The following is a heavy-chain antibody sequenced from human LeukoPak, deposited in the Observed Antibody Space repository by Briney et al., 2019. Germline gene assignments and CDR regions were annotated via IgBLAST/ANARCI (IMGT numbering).Heavy chain of an antibody. Sequence: ASVKDSCKASGYTFTSYGSSWVRQAPGQGLEWMGWISAYNGNTNYAQKLQGRVTMTTDTSTSTAYMELRSLRSDDTAVYYCARGDCSSTSCYGGLDYWGQGTLVTVSS. D-gene: IGHD2-2*01. CDR3: ARGDCSSTSCYGGLDY. CDR2: ISAYNGNT. V-gene: IGHV1-18*04. CDR1: GYTFTSYG. J-gene: IGHJ4*02.